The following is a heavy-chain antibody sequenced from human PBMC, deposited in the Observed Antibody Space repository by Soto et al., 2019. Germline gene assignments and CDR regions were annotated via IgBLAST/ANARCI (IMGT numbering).Heavy chain of an antibody. J-gene: IGHJ4*02. D-gene: IGHD1-1*01. CDR2: IYWDDDK. CDR3: AHRLSGYNWNGCYCAY. CDR1: GFSLTSRPMG. Sequence: QITLKESAPTRVKPTQTLTLTCTFSGFSLTSRPMGVGWIRQPPGKALEWLAFIYWDDDKRYSPSLRSRLTIDMDNAATRVVITMTGTDPRNTATYSCAHRLSGYNWNGCYCAYSGQGALVTVAS. V-gene: IGHV2-5*02.